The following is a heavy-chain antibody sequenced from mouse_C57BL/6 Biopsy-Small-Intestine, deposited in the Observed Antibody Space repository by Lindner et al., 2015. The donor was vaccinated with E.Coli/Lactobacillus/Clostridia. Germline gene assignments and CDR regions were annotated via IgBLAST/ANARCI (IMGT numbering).Heavy chain of an antibody. J-gene: IGHJ4*01. CDR1: GYAFSSSW. D-gene: IGHD1-1*01. V-gene: IGHV1-82*01. CDR2: IYPGDGDT. Sequence: VQLQESGPELVKPGASVKISCKASGYAFSSSWMNWVKQRPGKGLEWIGRIYPGDGDTNYNGKFKGKATLTADKSSSTAYMQLSRLTSEDSAVYFCAREVYYYGSSPYAMDYWGQGTSVTVSS. CDR3: AREVYYYGSSPYAMDY.